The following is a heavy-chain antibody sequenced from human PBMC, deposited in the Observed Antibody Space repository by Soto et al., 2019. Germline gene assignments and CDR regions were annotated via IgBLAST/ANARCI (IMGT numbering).Heavy chain of an antibody. Sequence: VASVKVSCKVSGGSFIDYAISWVRQAPGGGLEWMGGVIPMLETSLHAVKFQGRVRLTADKSTSTAYMELSSLRYEDTAMYFCAREGVESSSWYFFDYWGQGTPVTVSS. D-gene: IGHD6-13*01. CDR1: GGSFIDYA. J-gene: IGHJ4*02. CDR3: AREGVESSSWYFFDY. CDR2: VIPMLETS. V-gene: IGHV1-69*10.